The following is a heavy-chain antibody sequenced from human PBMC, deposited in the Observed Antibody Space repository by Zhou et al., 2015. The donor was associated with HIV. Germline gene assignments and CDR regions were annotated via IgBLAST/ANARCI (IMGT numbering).Heavy chain of an antibody. D-gene: IGHD2-2*01. V-gene: IGHV1-24*01. CDR2: FDPEDGET. CDR3: ATERSCSSTSCYGYYYYYGMDV. J-gene: IGHJ6*02. CDR1: GYTLTELS. Sequence: QVQLVQSGAEVKKPGASVKVSCKVSGYTLTELSMHWVRQAPGKGLEWMGGFDPEDGETIYAQKFQGRVTMTEDTSTDTAYMELSSLRSEDTAVYYCATERSCSSTSCYGYYYYYGMDVWGQGTTVTVSS.